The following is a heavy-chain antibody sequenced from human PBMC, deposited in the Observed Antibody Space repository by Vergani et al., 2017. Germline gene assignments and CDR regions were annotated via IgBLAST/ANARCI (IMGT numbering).Heavy chain of an antibody. J-gene: IGHJ4*02. Sequence: EVQLVQSGAEVKKPGESLKISCKGSGYSFTTYWIGWVRQMPGKGLEWMGVIYPGDSDTRYSPSFQGQVTISAAKSISTAYLQWSSLKASDTAMYYCASFNWNPTGTRGPFDYWGQGTLVTVSS. CDR3: ASFNWNPTGTRGPFDY. CDR1: GYSFTTYW. V-gene: IGHV5-51*03. D-gene: IGHD1-20*01. CDR2: IYPGDSDT.